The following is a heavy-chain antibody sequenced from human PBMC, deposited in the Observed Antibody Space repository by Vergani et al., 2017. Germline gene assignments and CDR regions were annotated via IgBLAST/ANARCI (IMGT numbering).Heavy chain of an antibody. V-gene: IGHV4-34*01. CDR2: IDHTGRP. CDR1: GGSFTSYH. J-gene: IGHJ6*03. Sequence: QVQLQQWGGGLLKPSETLSLTCVVNGGSFTSYHWTWIRQSPGEGLEWVGDIDHTGRPDYNPSLKSRLTMSVDKSRNTFSLTLNSVTATDPAIYFCARVKTETNGHLYFYYYMDVWGQGTAVTVS. D-gene: IGHD1/OR15-1a*01. CDR3: ARVKTETNGHLYFYYYMDV.